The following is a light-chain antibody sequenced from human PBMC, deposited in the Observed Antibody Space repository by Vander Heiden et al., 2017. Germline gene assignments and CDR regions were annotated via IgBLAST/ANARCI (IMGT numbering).Light chain of an antibody. Sequence: DIQMTPSPPTLSASVGDRVTITCRASQSISSWLAWYQQKPGKAPKLLIYKASSLDSGVPSRFSGSGSGTEFTLTISSLQPDDFATYYCQQYNTYSQTFGQGTKVEIK. J-gene: IGKJ1*01. V-gene: IGKV1-5*03. CDR3: QQYNTYSQT. CDR1: QSISSW. CDR2: KAS.